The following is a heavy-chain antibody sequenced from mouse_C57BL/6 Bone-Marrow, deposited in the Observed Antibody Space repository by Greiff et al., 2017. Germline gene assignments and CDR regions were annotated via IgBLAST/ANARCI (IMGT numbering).Heavy chain of an antibody. J-gene: IGHJ3*01. D-gene: IGHD2-1*01. CDR2: IYPGDGDT. CDR3: ARRGDLLWYLFAY. Sequence: QVQLQQSGAELVKPGASVKISCKASGYAFSSYWMNWVKQRPGKGLEWIGQIYPGDGDTNYNGKFKGKATLTAYKSSSTAYMQLSSLTSEDSAVYFCARRGDLLWYLFAYWGQGTLVTVSA. V-gene: IGHV1-80*01. CDR1: GYAFSSYW.